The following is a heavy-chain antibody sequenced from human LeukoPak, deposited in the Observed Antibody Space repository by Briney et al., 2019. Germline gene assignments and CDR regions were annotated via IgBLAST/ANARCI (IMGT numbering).Heavy chain of an antibody. CDR1: GFIFSDYY. CDR3: ARETHGVVGATTSGMDV. CDR2: ISSSSSYT. D-gene: IGHD1-26*01. J-gene: IGHJ6*02. V-gene: IGHV3-11*05. Sequence: PGGSLRLSCAASGFIFSDYYMSWIRQAPGKGLEWVSYISSSSSYTNYADSVKGRFTIPRDNAKNSLYLQMNSLRAEDTAVYYCARETHGVVGATTSGMDVWGQGTTVTVSS.